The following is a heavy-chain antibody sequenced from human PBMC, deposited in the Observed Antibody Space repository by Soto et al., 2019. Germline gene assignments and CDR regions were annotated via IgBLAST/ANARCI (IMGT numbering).Heavy chain of an antibody. Sequence: QFHLVQSGAEVKKPGASVKVSCKGSGYAFTTYGITWVRQAPGQGLEWMGGISAHNGNTNYAQKLQGRVTVTRDTSTSTAYMELRRLRSDDTAVYYCARGRYGDYWGQGALVTVSS. CDR3: ARGRYGDY. V-gene: IGHV1-18*01. CDR1: GYAFTTYG. D-gene: IGHD1-1*01. CDR2: ISAHNGNT. J-gene: IGHJ4*02.